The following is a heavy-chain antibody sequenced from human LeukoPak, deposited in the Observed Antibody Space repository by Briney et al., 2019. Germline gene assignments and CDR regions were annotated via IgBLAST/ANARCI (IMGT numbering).Heavy chain of an antibody. CDR1: GGSISNYY. D-gene: IGHD2-21*02. V-gene: IGHV4-4*07. Sequence: PSDTLSLTCTVSGGSISNYYWSWIRQPTGKGLECIGRNYAGRNTDHNPSLKSRVTMSLDSSRNQFSLRLTSVTAADTAVYYCAREHKDYDGDGYYYGHWGQGTLVTVSS. J-gene: IGHJ4*02. CDR2: NYAGRNT. CDR3: AREHKDYDGDGYYYGH.